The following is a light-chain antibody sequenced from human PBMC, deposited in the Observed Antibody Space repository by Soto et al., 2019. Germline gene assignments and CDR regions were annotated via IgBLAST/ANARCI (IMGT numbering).Light chain of an antibody. V-gene: IGLV2-11*01. J-gene: IGLJ1*01. CDR2: DVG. CDR3: CSYACTYTFSYV. CDR1: SSDVGGYNY. Sequence: QSALTQPRSVSGSPGQSVTISCSGTSSDVGGYNYVSWYQQHPGKAPKLMIYDVGKRPSGVPDRFSGSKSGNTASLTISGLQAEDEADYYCCSYACTYTFSYVFGTGTQLTVL.